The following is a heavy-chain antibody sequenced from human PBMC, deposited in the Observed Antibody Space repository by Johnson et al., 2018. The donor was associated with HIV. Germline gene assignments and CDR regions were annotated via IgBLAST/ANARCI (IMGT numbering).Heavy chain of an antibody. J-gene: IGHJ3*02. V-gene: IGHV3-30*02. CDR2: IRFDGSIE. CDR3: ARRGRRADDAFDI. CDR1: GFTFSSYA. Sequence: QVQLVESGGGLVQPGGSLRLSCAASGFTFSSYAMHWVRQAPGKGLEWVAVIRFDGSIEYYADSVKGRFTISRDSSKNTLYLQMNSLRAEDTAVYYCARRGRRADDAFDIWGQGTMVTVSS. D-gene: IGHD3-16*01.